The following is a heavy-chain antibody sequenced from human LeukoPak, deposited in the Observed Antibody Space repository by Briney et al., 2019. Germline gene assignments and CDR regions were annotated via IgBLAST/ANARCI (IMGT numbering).Heavy chain of an antibody. CDR1: GSTFTSYD. CDR3: AVAAGTNYYYYMDV. CDR2: LNPNSGNT. J-gene: IGHJ6*03. D-gene: IGHD6-13*01. Sequence: GASVKVSCKASGSTFTSYDINWVRQATGRGLEWMGWLNPNSGNTGYARKFQGRVTITRNTSISTAYMELSSLRSEDTAVYYCAVAAGTNYYYYMDVWGKGTTVTVSS. V-gene: IGHV1-8*03.